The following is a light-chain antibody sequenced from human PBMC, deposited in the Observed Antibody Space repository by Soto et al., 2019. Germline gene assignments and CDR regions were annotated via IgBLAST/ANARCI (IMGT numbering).Light chain of an antibody. V-gene: IGKV3-20*01. CDR2: GAS. CDR1: QSVSSSY. Sequence: PGTLSLSPGERATLSCRASQSVSSSYLAWYQQKPGQAPRLLIYGASSRATGIPDRFSGSGSGTDFTLTISRLEPEDFAVYYCQQYGSSPWTFGQGTKVDIK. CDR3: QQYGSSPWT. J-gene: IGKJ1*01.